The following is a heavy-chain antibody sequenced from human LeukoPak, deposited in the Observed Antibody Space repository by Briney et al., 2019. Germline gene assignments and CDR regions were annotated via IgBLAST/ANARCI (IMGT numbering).Heavy chain of an antibody. CDR1: GFTFGDYA. D-gene: IGHD2-15*01. V-gene: IGHV3-49*04. J-gene: IGHJ4*02. CDR2: IRSKTYGGTA. CDR3: TRAHGYCSGGSCFDY. Sequence: PGGSLRLSCTASGFTFGDYAMSWVRQAPGKGLEWVGFIRSKTYGGTAEYAASVKGRFTISRDDSKSIAYLQMNSLKTEDTAVYYCTRAHGYCSGGSCFDYWGQGTLVTVSS.